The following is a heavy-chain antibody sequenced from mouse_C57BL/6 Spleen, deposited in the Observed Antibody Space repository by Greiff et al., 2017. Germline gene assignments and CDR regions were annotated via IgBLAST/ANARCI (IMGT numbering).Heavy chain of an antibody. Sequence: EVQLVESGGDLVKPGGSLKLSCAASGFTFSSYGMSWVRQTPDKRLEWVATISSGVSYTYYPDSVKGRFTISRDNAKNTLYLQMSSLKSEDTAMYYCARQGPRDYFDYWGQGTTLTVSS. D-gene: IGHD3-3*01. J-gene: IGHJ2*01. CDR1: GFTFSSYG. CDR3: ARQGPRDYFDY. V-gene: IGHV5-6*01. CDR2: ISSGVSYT.